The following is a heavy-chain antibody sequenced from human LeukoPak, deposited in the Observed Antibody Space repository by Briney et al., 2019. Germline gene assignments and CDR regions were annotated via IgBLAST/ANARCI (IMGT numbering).Heavy chain of an antibody. CDR2: ISGSGGGT. J-gene: IGHJ4*02. V-gene: IGHV3-23*01. D-gene: IGHD3-22*01. CDR3: AKRGVVIRVILVGFHKEAYYFDS. Sequence: PGGSLRDSCAVSVITLSNYVMSSVRQAPGKGLEWVAGISGSGGGTNYAVAGKGRFTISRDHRKNTLHLQMTSLRAEDTAVYFCAKRGVVIRVILVGFHKEAYYFDSWGQGALVIVSS. CDR1: VITLSNYV.